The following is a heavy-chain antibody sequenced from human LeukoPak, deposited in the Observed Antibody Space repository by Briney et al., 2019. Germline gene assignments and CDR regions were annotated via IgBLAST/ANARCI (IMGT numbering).Heavy chain of an antibody. Sequence: ASVKVSCKASGYTFTSYGISWVRQAPGQGLEWMGWISAYNGNTNYAQKLQGRVTMTTDTSTSTAYMELRTLRSDDTAVYYCATNGDYVSGSAFDIWGQGTMVTVSS. CDR3: ATNGDYVSGSAFDI. J-gene: IGHJ3*02. V-gene: IGHV1-18*04. D-gene: IGHD4-17*01. CDR2: ISAYNGNT. CDR1: GYTFTSYG.